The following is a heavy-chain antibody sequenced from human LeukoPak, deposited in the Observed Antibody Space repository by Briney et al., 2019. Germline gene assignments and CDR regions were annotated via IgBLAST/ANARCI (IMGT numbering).Heavy chain of an antibody. V-gene: IGHV4-39*07. CDR2: IYYSGST. J-gene: IGHJ4*02. CDR1: GGSISSSSYY. CDR3: ARGTMTTVTE. D-gene: IGHD4-17*01. Sequence: SETLSLTCTVSGGSISSSSYYWGWIRQPPGKGLEWIGSIYYSGSTYYNPSLKSRVTISVDTSKNQFSLKLSSVTAADTAVYYCARGTMTTVTEWGQGTLVTVSS.